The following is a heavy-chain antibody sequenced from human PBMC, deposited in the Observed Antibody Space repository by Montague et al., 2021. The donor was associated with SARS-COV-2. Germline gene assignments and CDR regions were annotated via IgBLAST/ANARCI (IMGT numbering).Heavy chain of an antibody. V-gene: IGHV4-39*01. CDR3: ARREYSYGWGD. D-gene: IGHD5-18*01. CDR1: GGPISGSSDY. J-gene: IGHJ4*02. Sequence: SETLSLICTVTGGPISGSSDYWGWIRQSPGKGREWIASVDYSGNTYYSPSLTSRLTISVDTSKNQFSLKLNSVTAADTALYYCARREYSYGWGDWGQGTLVTVSA. CDR2: VDYSGNT.